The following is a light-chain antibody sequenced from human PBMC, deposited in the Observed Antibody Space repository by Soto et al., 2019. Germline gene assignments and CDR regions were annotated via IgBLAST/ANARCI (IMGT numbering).Light chain of an antibody. Sequence: DSVMTQSPLSLPVTPGEPASISCRSSQSLLHNNGNNYLDWYLQKPGQSPQLLIYLGSHRASGVPHRFSASGSGTDFTLKISRVEAEDVGVYFCMQALQTPYTFGQGTKLEIK. CDR1: QSLLHNNGNNY. J-gene: IGKJ2*01. CDR3: MQALQTPYT. V-gene: IGKV2-28*01. CDR2: LGS.